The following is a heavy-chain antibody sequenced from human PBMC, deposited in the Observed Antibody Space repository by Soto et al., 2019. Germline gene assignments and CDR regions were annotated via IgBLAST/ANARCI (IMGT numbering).Heavy chain of an antibody. CDR3: AREGNYFDY. CDR1: GGSISSYY. V-gene: IGHV4-59*01. CDR2: IYYSGST. D-gene: IGHD3-10*01. Sequence: PSETLSLTCTASGGSISSYYWSWIRQPPGKGLEWIGYIYYSGSTNYNPSLKSRVTISVDTSKNQFSLKLSSVTAADTAVYYCAREGNYFDYWGQGTLVTVSS. J-gene: IGHJ4*02.